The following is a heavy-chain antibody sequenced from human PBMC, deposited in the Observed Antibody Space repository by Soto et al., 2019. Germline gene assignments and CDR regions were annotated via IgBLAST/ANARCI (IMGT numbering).Heavy chain of an antibody. CDR3: ARVGCSGGSCYFGKSYYYYGMDV. Sequence: VQLVESGGGVVQPGRSLRLSCAASGFTFSSYSMHWVLQAPGKGLEWVAVISYDGSNKYYADSVKGRFTISRDNSKNTLYLQMNSLRAEDTAVYYCARVGCSGGSCYFGKSYYYYGMDVWGQGTTVTVSS. CDR2: ISYDGSNK. J-gene: IGHJ6*02. V-gene: IGHV3-30-3*01. D-gene: IGHD2-15*01. CDR1: GFTFSSYS.